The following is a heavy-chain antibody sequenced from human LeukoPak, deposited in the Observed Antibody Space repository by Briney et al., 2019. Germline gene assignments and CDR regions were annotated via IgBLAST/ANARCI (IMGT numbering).Heavy chain of an antibody. D-gene: IGHD1-26*01. Sequence: AETLSLTCAVYGGSFSGYYWSWIRQPPGKGLEWIGEINHSGSTNYNPSLKSRVTISVDTSKNQFSLKLSSVTAADTAVYYCARVSRSGSYFGAFEICGQGTMVTVSS. V-gene: IGHV4-34*01. CDR2: INHSGST. CDR3: ARVSRSGSYFGAFEI. J-gene: IGHJ3*02. CDR1: GGSFSGYY.